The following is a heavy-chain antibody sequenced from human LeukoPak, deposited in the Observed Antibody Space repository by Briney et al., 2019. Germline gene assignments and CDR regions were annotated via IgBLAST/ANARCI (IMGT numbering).Heavy chain of an antibody. CDR1: GGYISSYF. D-gene: IGHD6-19*01. V-gene: IGHV4-59*12. CDR2: VYYSGST. CDR3: ASFSSGWTKSVEFDY. J-gene: IGHJ4*02. Sequence: SETLSLTCIVSGGYISSYFWNWIRQPPGKGLEWIGYVYYSGSTNYNPSLKSRVTISVDTSKNQFSLKLSSVTAADTAVYYCASFSSGWTKSVEFDYRGQGTLVTVSS.